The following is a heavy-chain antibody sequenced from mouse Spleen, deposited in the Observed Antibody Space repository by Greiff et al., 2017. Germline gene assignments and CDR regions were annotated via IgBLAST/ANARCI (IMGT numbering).Heavy chain of an antibody. D-gene: IGHD5-5*01. V-gene: IGHV1-54*01. CDR1: GYAFTNYL. J-gene: IGHJ3*01. CDR3: ARKTTGFAY. Sequence: QVQLQQSGAELVRPGTSVKVSCKASGYAFTNYLIEWVKQRPGQGLEWIGVINPGSGGTNYNEKFKGKATLTADKSSSTAYMQLSSLTSEDSAAYFCARKTTGFAYWGQGTLVTVSA. CDR2: INPGSGGT.